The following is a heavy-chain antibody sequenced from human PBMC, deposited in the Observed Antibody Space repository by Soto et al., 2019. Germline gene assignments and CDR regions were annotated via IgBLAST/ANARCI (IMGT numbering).Heavy chain of an antibody. CDR2: IYHNGST. CDR1: GGSISSGGYS. D-gene: IGHD2-2*01. Sequence: PSETLSLTCAVSGGSISSGGYSWSWIRQPPGKGLEWIGYIYHNGSTYYNPSLKSRVTISVDRSKNQFSLKLSSGTAADTAVYYCARDGRSVVPAARSWTNWCAPWGQGTLVTVSS. V-gene: IGHV4-30-2*01. CDR3: ARDGRSVVPAARSWTNWCAP. J-gene: IGHJ5*02.